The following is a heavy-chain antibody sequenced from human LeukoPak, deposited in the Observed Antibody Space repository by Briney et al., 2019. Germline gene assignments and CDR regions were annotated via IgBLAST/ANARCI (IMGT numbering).Heavy chain of an antibody. V-gene: IGHV4-59*05. Sequence: KPGGALRLSCAASGFTFSNYYLSWIRQAPGKGLDWIGRIYYSGSTYYNPSLKSRVTISVDTSKNQFSLKLSSVTAADTAVYYCARHTYYDILTGYYPLYYFDYWGQGTLVTVSS. D-gene: IGHD3-9*01. CDR3: ARHTYYDILTGYYPLYYFDY. CDR2: IYYSGST. J-gene: IGHJ4*02. CDR1: GFTFSNYY.